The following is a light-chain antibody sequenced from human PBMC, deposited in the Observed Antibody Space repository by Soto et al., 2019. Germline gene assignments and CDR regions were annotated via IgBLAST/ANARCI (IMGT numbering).Light chain of an antibody. V-gene: IGLV2-14*01. CDR2: DVS. CDR1: SSDVGGYNY. CDR3: SSYTSSSTLV. Sequence: QSALTQPASVPGSPGQSITISCTGTSSDVGGYNYVSWYQRHPGKAPKLMIYDVSNRPSGVSNRFSGSKSGNTASLTISGLQAEDEADYYCSSYTSSSTLVFGGGTKLTVL. J-gene: IGLJ2*01.